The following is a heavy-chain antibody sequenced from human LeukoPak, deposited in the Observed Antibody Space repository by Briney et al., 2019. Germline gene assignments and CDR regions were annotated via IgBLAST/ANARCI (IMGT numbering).Heavy chain of an antibody. J-gene: IGHJ6*03. CDR3: ARGAPPGSSSWYYYYYYYMDV. CDR2: MNPNSGNT. Sequence: ASVKVSCKASGYTFTSYDINWVRQATGQGLEWMGWMNPNSGNTGYAQKFQGRVTMTRNTSISTAYMELSSLRSEDTAVYYCARGAPPGSSSWYYYYYYYMDVWGKGTTVTISS. D-gene: IGHD6-13*01. CDR1: GYTFTSYD. V-gene: IGHV1-8*01.